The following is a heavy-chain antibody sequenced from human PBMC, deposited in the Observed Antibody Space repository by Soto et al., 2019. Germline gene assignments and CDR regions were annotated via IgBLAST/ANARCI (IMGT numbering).Heavy chain of an antibody. Sequence: PSETLSLTCTVSGGSISSYYWSWIRQPPGKGLEWIGYIYYSGSTNYNPSLKSRVTISVDTSKNQFSLKLSSVTAADTAVYYCARHGPQTYYDFWSGYPPNNWFDPWGQGTLVTVSS. CDR1: GGSISSYY. J-gene: IGHJ5*02. CDR2: IYYSGST. D-gene: IGHD3-3*01. CDR3: ARHGPQTYYDFWSGYPPNNWFDP. V-gene: IGHV4-59*08.